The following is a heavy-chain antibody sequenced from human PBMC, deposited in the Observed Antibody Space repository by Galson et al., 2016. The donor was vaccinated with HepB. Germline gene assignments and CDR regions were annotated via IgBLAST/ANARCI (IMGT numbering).Heavy chain of an antibody. CDR3: AFCSAGFCYHGGCFYYGLDV. CDR1: GYSITSHG. D-gene: IGHD2-15*01. Sequence: SVKVSCKASGYSITSHGFSWVRQAPGQGLEWMGWISGHIGNANYIQNFQGRVTLTTDTSTGTAYMELRSLRSDDTAVYYCAFCSAGFCYHGGCFYYGLDVWGQGTAVTVS. J-gene: IGHJ6*02. CDR2: ISGHIGNA. V-gene: IGHV1-18*01.